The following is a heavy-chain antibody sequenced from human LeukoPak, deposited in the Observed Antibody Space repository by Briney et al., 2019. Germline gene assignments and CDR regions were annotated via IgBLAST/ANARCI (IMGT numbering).Heavy chain of an antibody. CDR3: AKDMYYYHRGTYMD. CDR1: GFTFSSYA. J-gene: IGHJ4*02. V-gene: IGHV3-23*01. CDR2: ISGSGGST. D-gene: IGHD3-22*01. Sequence: QPGGSLRLSCAASGFTFSSYAMSWVRQAPGKGLEWVSVISGSGGSTYYADSVKGRFTISRDNSNNTLSLQMNSLRVEDTAVYYCAKDMYYYHRGTYMDWGQGTLVTVSS.